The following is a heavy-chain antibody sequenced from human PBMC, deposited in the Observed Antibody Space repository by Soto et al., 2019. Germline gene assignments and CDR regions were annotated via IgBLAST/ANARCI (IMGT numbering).Heavy chain of an antibody. CDR1: GFTFSSYA. J-gene: IGHJ5*02. CDR3: AKYPDSSGLGP. D-gene: IGHD6-19*01. V-gene: IGHV3-23*01. CDR2: ISGSGGST. Sequence: EVQLLESGGGLVQPGGSLRLSCAASGFTFSSYAMSWVRQAPGKGLEWVSSISGSGGSTYYADSVKGRFTISRDNSKNTLSLQVNSLRAEDTAVYYCAKYPDSSGLGPWGQGTLVTVSS.